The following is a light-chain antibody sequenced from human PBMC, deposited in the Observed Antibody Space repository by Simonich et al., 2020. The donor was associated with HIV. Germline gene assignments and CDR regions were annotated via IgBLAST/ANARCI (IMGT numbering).Light chain of an antibody. J-gene: IGKJ3*01. Sequence: EIVLTHSLVTLSVSPVEIAPLADRASQGDRGNLDWYQQKPCQFPRLLICGASPRATGIPARFSVSGSGTEFTLTISSMQSEDFAVYCCQQYNNWPPFTFGPGTKVDIK. V-gene: IGKV3-15*01. CDR2: GAS. CDR3: QQYNNWPPFT. CDR1: QGDRGN.